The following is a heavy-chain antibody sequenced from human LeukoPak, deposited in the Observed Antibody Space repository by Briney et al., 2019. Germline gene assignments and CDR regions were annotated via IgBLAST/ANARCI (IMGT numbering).Heavy chain of an antibody. Sequence: SQTLSLTCTVSGGSISSGGYYWSWIRQHPGKGLEWIGYIYYSGSTYYNPSLKSRVTISVDTSKNQFSLKLSSVTAADTAVYYCARDVGFPGWFDPWGQGTLVTVSS. CDR1: GGSISSGGYY. J-gene: IGHJ5*02. CDR2: IYYSGST. V-gene: IGHV4-31*03. CDR3: ARDVGFPGWFDP.